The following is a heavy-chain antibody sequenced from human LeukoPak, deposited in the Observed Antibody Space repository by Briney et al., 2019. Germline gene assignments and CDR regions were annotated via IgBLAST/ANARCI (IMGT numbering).Heavy chain of an antibody. CDR3: ARTSVYRGGVITASDI. CDR1: GGSFSGYY. V-gene: IGHV4-34*01. CDR2: INHSGST. D-gene: IGHD3-16*02. J-gene: IGHJ3*02. Sequence: SETLSLTCAVYGGSFSGYYWSWIRQPPGKGLEWIGEINHSGSTNYNPSLKSRVTITVDTSKNQFSLKLSSVTAADTAVYYCARTSVYRGGVITASDIWGQGTMVTVSS.